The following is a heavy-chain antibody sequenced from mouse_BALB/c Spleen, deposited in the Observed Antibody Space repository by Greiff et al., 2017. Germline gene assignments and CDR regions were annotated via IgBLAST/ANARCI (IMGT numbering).Heavy chain of an antibody. J-gene: IGHJ4*01. D-gene: IGHD1-1*01. CDR1: GFAFSSYD. CDR2: ISSGGGST. V-gene: IGHV5-12-1*01. Sequence: EVKLMESGGGLVKPGGSLKLSCAASGFAFSSYDMSWVRQTPEKRLEWVAYISSGGGSTYYPDTVKGRFTISRDNAKNTLYLQMSSLKSEDTAMYYCARSTTDYYAMDYWGQGTSVTVSS. CDR3: ARSTTDYYAMDY.